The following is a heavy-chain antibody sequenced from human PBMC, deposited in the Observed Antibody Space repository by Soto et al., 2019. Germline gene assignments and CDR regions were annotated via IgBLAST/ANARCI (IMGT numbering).Heavy chain of an antibody. CDR3: ARLGHDYSNSGMDV. V-gene: IGHV5-10-1*01. CDR2: IDPSDSST. CDR1: GYTFTGYW. J-gene: IGHJ6*02. D-gene: IGHD4-4*01. Sequence: GESLKISCKGSGYTFTGYWINWVRQMPGKGLEWMGKIDPSDSSTNYSPSYSPSFQGHVTISTDKSITTAYLQWSSLKASDTAIYYCARLGHDYSNSGMDVWGQGTTVTVSS.